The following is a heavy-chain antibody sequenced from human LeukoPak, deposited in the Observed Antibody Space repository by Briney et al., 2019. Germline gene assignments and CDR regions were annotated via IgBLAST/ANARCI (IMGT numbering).Heavy chain of an antibody. CDR1: GFTFSNYS. V-gene: IGHV3-21*01. J-gene: IGHJ2*01. Sequence: GGSLRLSCAASGFTFSNYSMNWVRQAPGKGLGWVSSISSNCIYIYYADSVTGRFHISRDNAKNSLYLQMNRLGAEDTAMYYCVREMVVAATPWYFNLWGRGTLVTVSS. CDR2: ISSNCIYI. CDR3: VREMVVAATPWYFNL. D-gene: IGHD2-15*01.